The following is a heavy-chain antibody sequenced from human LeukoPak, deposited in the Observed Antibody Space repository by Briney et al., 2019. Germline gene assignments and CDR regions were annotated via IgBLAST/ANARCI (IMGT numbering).Heavy chain of an antibody. Sequence: PSETLSLTCTVSGGSISSYYWSWIRQPPGKGLEWIGYIYYSGSTNYNPSLKSRVTISVDTSKNQFSLKLSSVTAADTAVYYCARVSLPAATGGWFDPWGQGTLVTASS. CDR2: IYYSGST. CDR1: GGSISSYY. D-gene: IGHD2-2*01. CDR3: ARVSLPAATGGWFDP. J-gene: IGHJ5*02. V-gene: IGHV4-59*01.